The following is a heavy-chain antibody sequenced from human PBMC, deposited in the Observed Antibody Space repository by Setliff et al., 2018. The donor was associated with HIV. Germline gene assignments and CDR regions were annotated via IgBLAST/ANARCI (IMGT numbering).Heavy chain of an antibody. CDR2: IYVGDTT. CDR1: GFAVSGNY. D-gene: IGHD4-17*01. J-gene: IGHJ4*02. CDR3: AKAQKDLMTTMIITGYYFDY. V-gene: IGHV3-53*01. Sequence: GGSLRLSCAASGFAVSGNYMSWVRQAPGKGLEWASVIYVGDTTYYADSVKGRFSISRDNSKNTLYLQMNSLRAEDTAVYYCAKAQKDLMTTMIITGYYFDYWGQGTLVTVSS.